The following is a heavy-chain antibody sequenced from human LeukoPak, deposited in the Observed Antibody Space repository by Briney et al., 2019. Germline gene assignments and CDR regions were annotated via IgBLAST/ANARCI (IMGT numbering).Heavy chain of an antibody. V-gene: IGHV3-33*01. CDR3: ARELGATAPFDY. CDR2: IWYDGSNK. Sequence: GGSLRLSCAASGFTFSSYGMHWVRQAPGKGLEWVAVIWYDGSNKYYADSVKGRFTISRDNSKNTLYLQMNSLRAEDTAVYYCARELGATAPFDYWGQGTLVTVSS. CDR1: GFTFSSYG. D-gene: IGHD1-26*01. J-gene: IGHJ4*02.